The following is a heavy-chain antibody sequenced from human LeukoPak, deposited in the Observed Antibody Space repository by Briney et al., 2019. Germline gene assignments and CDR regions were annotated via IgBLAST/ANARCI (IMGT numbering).Heavy chain of an antibody. D-gene: IGHD3-9*01. CDR3: ARSWTDILTGFGY. CDR1: GFTFSSYW. J-gene: IGHJ4*02. Sequence: PGGSLRLSCAACGFTFSSYWMSWVRQAPGKGLEWVANIKQDGSEKYYVDSVKGRFTISRDNAKNSLYLQMNSLRAEDTAVYYCARSWTDILTGFGYWGQGTLVTVSS. CDR2: IKQDGSEK. V-gene: IGHV3-7*01.